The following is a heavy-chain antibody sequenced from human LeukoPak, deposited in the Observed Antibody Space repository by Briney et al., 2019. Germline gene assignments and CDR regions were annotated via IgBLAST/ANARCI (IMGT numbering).Heavy chain of an antibody. CDR2: ISGSSGII. D-gene: IGHD6-13*01. V-gene: IGHV3-48*01. CDR3: ARGSSSWVHSHYYYYGMDV. J-gene: IGHJ6*02. Sequence: GGSLRLSCAASGFTFNTYTMNWVRQAPGKGLEWVSYISGSSGIIDYADSVRGRFTISRDNAKNSLYLQMNSLRAEDTAVYYCARGSSSWVHSHYYYYGMDVWGQGTTVTVSS. CDR1: GFTFNTYT.